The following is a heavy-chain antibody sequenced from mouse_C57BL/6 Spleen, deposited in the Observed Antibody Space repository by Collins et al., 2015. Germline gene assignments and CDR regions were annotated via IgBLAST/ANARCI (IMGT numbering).Heavy chain of an antibody. Sequence: EVQPVESGGGLVKPGGSLKLSCAASGFAFSSYDMSWVRQTPEKRLEWVAYISSGGGSTYYPDTVKGRFTISRDNAKNTLYLQMSSLKSEDTAMYYCARQGDYGNYLDYWGQGTTLTVSS. CDR2: ISSGGGST. CDR3: ARQGDYGNYLDY. V-gene: IGHV5-12-1*01. J-gene: IGHJ2*01. D-gene: IGHD2-1*01. CDR1: GFAFSSYD.